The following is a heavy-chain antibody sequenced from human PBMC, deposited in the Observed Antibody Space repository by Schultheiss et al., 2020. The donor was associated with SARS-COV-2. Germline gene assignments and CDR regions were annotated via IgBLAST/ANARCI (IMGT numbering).Heavy chain of an antibody. CDR1: GGSVSSGSYY. J-gene: IGHJ6*02. D-gene: IGHD2-15*01. Sequence: SETLSLTCTVSGGSVSSGSYYWSWIRQPAGKGLEWIGGIFTSGSTYYNPSLKSRVTISVDTSKNQFSLKLSSVTAADTAVYYCARGDGRSYGMDVWGQGTTVTVSS. CDR2: IFTSGST. V-gene: IGHV4-61*10. CDR3: ARGDGRSYGMDV.